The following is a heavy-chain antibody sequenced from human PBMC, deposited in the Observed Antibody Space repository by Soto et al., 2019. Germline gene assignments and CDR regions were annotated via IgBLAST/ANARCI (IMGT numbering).Heavy chain of an antibody. CDR1: GFTFSSYA. J-gene: IGHJ4*02. V-gene: IGHV3-23*01. Sequence: GGSLRLSCAASGFTFSSYAMSWVRQAPGKGLEWVSAITGSGHSTYYADSVKGRFTISRDNSKNTLYLQMNSLRAEDTALYYCARESIACGGDRLDYWGQGTLVTVSS. CDR3: ARESIACGGDRLDY. CDR2: ITGSGHST. D-gene: IGHD2-21*02.